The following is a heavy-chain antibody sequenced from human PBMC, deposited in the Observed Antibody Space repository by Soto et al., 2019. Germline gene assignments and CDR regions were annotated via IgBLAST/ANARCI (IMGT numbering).Heavy chain of an antibody. CDR2: IKQDGSEK. J-gene: IGHJ4*02. CDR1: GFTFSSYW. D-gene: IGHD5-12*01. V-gene: IGHV3-7*01. CDR3: ARGRGIVATAPKDY. Sequence: EVQLVESGGGLVQPGGSLRLSCAASGFTFSSYWMSWVRQAPGKGLEWVANIKQDGSEKYYVDSVKGRFTISRDDAKNSLYLQMNSLRAEDTAVYYCARGRGIVATAPKDYWGQGTLVTVSS.